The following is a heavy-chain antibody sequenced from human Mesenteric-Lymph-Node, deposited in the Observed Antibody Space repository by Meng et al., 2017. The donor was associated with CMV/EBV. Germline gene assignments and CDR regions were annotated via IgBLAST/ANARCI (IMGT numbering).Heavy chain of an antibody. Sequence: ASVKVSCKASGYTFTGYYMHWVRQAPGQGLEYRGWINANSGATGCAQKFQGRVSMTRDTSISTIYMELGGLRPDDTAVYYCARDGVSSVTDLDYWGQEPLVTVAS. CDR2: INANSGAT. J-gene: IGHJ4*02. D-gene: IGHD6-19*01. CDR1: GYTFTGYY. CDR3: ARDGVSSVTDLDY. V-gene: IGHV1-2*02.